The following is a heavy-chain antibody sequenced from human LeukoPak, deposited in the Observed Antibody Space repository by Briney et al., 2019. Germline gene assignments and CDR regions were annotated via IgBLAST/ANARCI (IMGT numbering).Heavy chain of an antibody. J-gene: IGHJ3*02. D-gene: IGHD6-13*01. CDR1: GGSISSYY. Sequence: SETLSLTCTVSGGSISSYYWSWIRQPPGKGLEWIGYIYYSGSTNYNPSLKSRVTISVDTSKNQFSLKLNSVTAADTAVYYCARTRGGSSKNAFDIWGQGTMVTVSS. V-gene: IGHV4-59*01. CDR2: IYYSGST. CDR3: ARTRGGSSKNAFDI.